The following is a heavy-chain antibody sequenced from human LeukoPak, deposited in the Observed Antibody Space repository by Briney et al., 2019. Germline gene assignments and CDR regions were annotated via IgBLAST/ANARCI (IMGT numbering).Heavy chain of an antibody. CDR2: ISYSGSGT. CDR1: GFTFSSSA. J-gene: IGHJ6*03. V-gene: IGHV3-23*01. D-gene: IGHD3-3*01. Sequence: GGSLRLSCAASGFTFSSSAMAWVRHAPGKGLEWVSTISYSGSGTYYADSVKGRFTISRDNSENTVYLQMTSLRVEDTAEYYCAKALWGLYDFWSASEDYYYMDVWGKGTTVTVSS. CDR3: AKALWGLYDFWSASEDYYYMDV.